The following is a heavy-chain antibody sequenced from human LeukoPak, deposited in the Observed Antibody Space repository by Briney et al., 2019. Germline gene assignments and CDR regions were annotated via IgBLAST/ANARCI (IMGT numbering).Heavy chain of an antibody. CDR1: GYSFTGYY. CDR3: ARHYFDNSGPSGY. CDR2: INPNNGDT. Sequence: ASVKVSCKASGYSFTGYYIQWVRQAPGQGLEWMGWINPNNGDTNFAQKFQGRVTMTRDTSMSTAYMEVSSLRSDDTAVYYCARHYFDNSGPSGYWGQGTLVTASS. V-gene: IGHV1-2*02. J-gene: IGHJ4*02. D-gene: IGHD3-22*01.